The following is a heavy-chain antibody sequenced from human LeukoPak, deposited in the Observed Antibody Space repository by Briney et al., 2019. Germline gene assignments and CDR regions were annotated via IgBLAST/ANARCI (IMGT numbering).Heavy chain of an antibody. CDR3: ARTIAVAKGSFDY. D-gene: IGHD6-19*01. V-gene: IGHV3-30*04. Sequence: GGSLRLSCAASGFTFSSYAMHWVRQAPGKGLEWVAVISYDGSNKYYADSVKGRFTISRDNSKNTLYLQMNSLRAEDTAVYYCARTIAVAKGSFDYWGQGTLVTVSS. CDR1: GFTFSSYA. CDR2: ISYDGSNK. J-gene: IGHJ4*02.